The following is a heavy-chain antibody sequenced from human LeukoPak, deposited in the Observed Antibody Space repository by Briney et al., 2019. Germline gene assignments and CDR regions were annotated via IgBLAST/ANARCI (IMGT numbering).Heavy chain of an antibody. J-gene: IGHJ4*02. D-gene: IGHD3-10*01. CDR3: ASYGSGSMGSFDY. CDR1: GYSISSGYY. Sequence: SETLSLTCAVSGYSISSGYYWGWIRQPPGKGLEWIGSIYHSGSTYYNPSPKSRVTISVDTSKNQFSLKLSSVTAADTAVYYCASYGSGSMGSFDYWGQGTLVTVSS. CDR2: IYHSGST. V-gene: IGHV4-38-2*01.